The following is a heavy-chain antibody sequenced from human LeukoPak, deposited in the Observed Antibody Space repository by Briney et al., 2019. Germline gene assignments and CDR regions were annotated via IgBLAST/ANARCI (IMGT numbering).Heavy chain of an antibody. D-gene: IGHD2-15*01. CDR1: GYTFTGNY. CDR2: INPNSGGT. Sequence: GASVKVSCKASGYTFTGNYMHWVRQAPGQGLEWMGWINPNSGGTNYAQKFQGRVTMTRDTSISTAYMELSRLRSDDTAVYYCARDGVVVAPFYYYYGMDVWGQGTTVTVSS. V-gene: IGHV1-2*02. J-gene: IGHJ6*02. CDR3: ARDGVVVAPFYYYYGMDV.